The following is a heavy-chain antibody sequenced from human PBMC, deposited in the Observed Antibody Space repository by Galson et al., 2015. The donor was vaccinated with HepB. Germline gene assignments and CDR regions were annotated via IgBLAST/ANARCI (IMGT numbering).Heavy chain of an antibody. D-gene: IGHD3-22*01. J-gene: IGHJ3*02. Sequence: SVKVSCKASGFTFTSSAMQWVRQARGQRLEWIGWIVVGSGNTNYAQKFQERVTITRDMSTSTAYMELSSLRSEDTAVYYCAADFKYDFSSGHDAFDIWGQGTMVTVSS. V-gene: IGHV1-58*02. CDR1: GFTFTSSA. CDR2: IVVGSGNT. CDR3: AADFKYDFSSGHDAFDI.